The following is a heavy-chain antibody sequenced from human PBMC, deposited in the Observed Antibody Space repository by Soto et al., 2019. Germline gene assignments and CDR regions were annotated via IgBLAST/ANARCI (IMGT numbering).Heavy chain of an antibody. D-gene: IGHD2-21*01. CDR1: GFSFSDHY. CDR2: ISPRSNYR. J-gene: IGHJ4*02. Sequence: QIQLVESGGGLVQPGGSLRLSCAASGFSFSDHYMSWIRQAPGKGLEWLSYISPRSNYREYADSVKGRHTISRDNAKKSLFLQMNSLRAEDTGVYYCVRGGGGGQFDSWGQGTLVTVSS. CDR3: VRGGGGGQFDS. V-gene: IGHV3-11*05.